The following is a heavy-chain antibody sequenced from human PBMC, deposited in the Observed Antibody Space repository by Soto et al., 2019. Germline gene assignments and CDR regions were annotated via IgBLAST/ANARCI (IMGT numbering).Heavy chain of an antibody. Sequence: GGSLRHSCAASGCTFNIYSMSWVRQGPGKGLEWVSYITSYGSTIYYADSVKGRFTISRDNGKNSLYLQMNSLRAEDTAVYYCARTFPPDYWGQGTLVTVSS. J-gene: IGHJ4*02. CDR2: ITSYGSTI. V-gene: IGHV3-48*01. CDR3: ARTFPPDY. CDR1: GCTFNIYS.